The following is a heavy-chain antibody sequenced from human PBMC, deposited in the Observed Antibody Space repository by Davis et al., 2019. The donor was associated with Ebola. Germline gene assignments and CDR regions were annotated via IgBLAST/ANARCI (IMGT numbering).Heavy chain of an antibody. Sequence: GESLKISCKGSGYSFTSYWISWVRQMPGKGLEWMGRIDPSDSYTNYSPSFQGHVTISADKSISPAYLQWSSLKASDTAMYYCARRDCSGGSCPWGAFDIWGQGTMVTVSS. J-gene: IGHJ3*02. CDR2: IDPSDSYT. V-gene: IGHV5-10-1*01. D-gene: IGHD2-15*01. CDR3: ARRDCSGGSCPWGAFDI. CDR1: GYSFTSYW.